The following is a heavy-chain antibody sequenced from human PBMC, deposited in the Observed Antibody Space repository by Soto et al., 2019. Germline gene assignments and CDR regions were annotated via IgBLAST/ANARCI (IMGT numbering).Heavy chain of an antibody. J-gene: IGHJ4*02. V-gene: IGHV3-9*01. CDR1: GFTFDDSA. Sequence: EVQLVESGGGLAQPGRSLRLSCAASGFTFDDSAMHWVRQPPGKGLEWVSGIGSNSGGIGYADSVKGRFTISRDNAKNSLYLQMNSLRAEDTALYYCAKGLSEGYFDYWGQGTLVTVSS. CDR3: AKGLSEGYFDY. CDR2: IGSNSGGI.